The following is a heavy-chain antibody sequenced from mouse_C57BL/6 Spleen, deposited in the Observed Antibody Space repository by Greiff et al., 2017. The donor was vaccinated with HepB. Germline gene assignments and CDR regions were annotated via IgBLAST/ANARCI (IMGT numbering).Heavy chain of an antibody. V-gene: IGHV14-2*01. CDR2: IDPEDGET. J-gene: IGHJ3*01. CDR3: ARMWRAGSSSFAD. D-gene: IGHD1-1*01. Sequence: DVKLVESGAELVKPGASVKLSCTASGFNIKDYYMHWVKQRTEQGLEWIGRIDPEDGETKYAPKFQGKATITADTSSNTAYLQLSSLTSEDTAVYYCARMWRAGSSSFADWGQGTLVTVSA. CDR1: GFNIKDYY.